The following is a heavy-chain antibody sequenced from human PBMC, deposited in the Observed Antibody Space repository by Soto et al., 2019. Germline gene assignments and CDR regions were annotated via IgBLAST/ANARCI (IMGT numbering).Heavy chain of an antibody. CDR1: GFTFDDYA. V-gene: IGHV3-9*01. D-gene: IGHD3-10*01. CDR3: AKGGYYGSGSYYNYFDY. Sequence: GGSLRLSCAASGFTFDDYAMHWVRQAPGKGLEWVSGISWNSGSIGYADSVKGRFTISRDNAKNSLYLQMNSLRAEDTALYYCAKGGYYGSGSYYNYFDYWGQGTLVTVSS. CDR2: ISWNSGSI. J-gene: IGHJ4*02.